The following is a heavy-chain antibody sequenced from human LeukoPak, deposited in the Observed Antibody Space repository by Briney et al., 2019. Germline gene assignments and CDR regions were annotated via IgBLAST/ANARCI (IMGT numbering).Heavy chain of an antibody. V-gene: IGHV1-2*04. CDR1: GYTFTGYY. CDR3: ARAPNPSVVPAATFMGGASDI. D-gene: IGHD2-2*01. J-gene: IGHJ3*02. CDR2: INPNSGGT. Sequence: ASVKVSCKASGYTFTGYYMHWVRQAPGQGLEWMGWINPNSGGTNYAQKFQGWVTMTRDTSISTAYMELSRLRSDDTAVYYCARAPNPSVVPAATFMGGASDIWGQGTMVTVSS.